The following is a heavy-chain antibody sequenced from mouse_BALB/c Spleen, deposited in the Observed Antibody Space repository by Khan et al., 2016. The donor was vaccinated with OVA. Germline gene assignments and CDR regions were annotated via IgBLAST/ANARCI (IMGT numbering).Heavy chain of an antibody. V-gene: IGHV9-1*02. CDR3: ARGASYWYLDV. J-gene: IGHJ1*01. CDR1: GYTFTNYG. CDR2: INTYTGEP. Sequence: QIQLVQSGPELKKPGETVKISCKASGYTFTNYGMNWVKQAPGKGLKWMGWINTYTGEPTYTGDFKGRFAFSLESSASTAYLRINNLKTEEMATYFCARGASYWYLDVWGEGTTVTVPS.